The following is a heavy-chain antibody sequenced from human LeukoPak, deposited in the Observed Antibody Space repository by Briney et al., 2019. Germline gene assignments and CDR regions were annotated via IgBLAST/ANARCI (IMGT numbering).Heavy chain of an antibody. CDR1: GYSISSGYY. Sequence: SETLSLTCTVSGYSISSGYYWGWIRQPPGKGLEWIGSIYHSGSTYYNPSLKSRVTISVDTSKNQFSLKLSSVTAADTAVYYCAREGGSWPYNWFDPWGQGTLVTVSS. CDR3: AREGGSWPYNWFDP. J-gene: IGHJ5*02. D-gene: IGHD6-13*01. CDR2: IYHSGST. V-gene: IGHV4-38-2*02.